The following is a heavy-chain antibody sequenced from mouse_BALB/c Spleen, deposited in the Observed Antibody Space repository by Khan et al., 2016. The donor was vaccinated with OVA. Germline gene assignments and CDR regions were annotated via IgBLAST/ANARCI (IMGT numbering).Heavy chain of an antibody. CDR1: GFTFSSYS. Sequence: VQLKESGGDLVKPGGSLKLSCAASGFTFSSYSMSWVRQTPDKRLEWVATISSDGDSNYYPDSVKGRFTISRDNAKNTLYLQMSSLKSEDTAMYYCASHLTGSFAYWGQGTLVTVSA. V-gene: IGHV5-6*01. J-gene: IGHJ3*01. D-gene: IGHD4-1*01. CDR2: ISSDGDSN. CDR3: ASHLTGSFAY.